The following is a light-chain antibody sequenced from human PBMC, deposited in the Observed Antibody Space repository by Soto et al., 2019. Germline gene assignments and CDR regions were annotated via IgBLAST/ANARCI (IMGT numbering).Light chain of an antibody. CDR3: QQYYSYPS. Sequence: DIQLTQSPSFLSASVGDRVTITCRASQGISTYLAWYQQKPGKAPKLLIYAASTLQSGVPSRFSGSGSGTDFTLTISCLQSEDFATYYCQQYYSYPSFGPGTKVDIK. J-gene: IGKJ3*01. CDR2: AAS. V-gene: IGKV1-9*01. CDR1: QGISTY.